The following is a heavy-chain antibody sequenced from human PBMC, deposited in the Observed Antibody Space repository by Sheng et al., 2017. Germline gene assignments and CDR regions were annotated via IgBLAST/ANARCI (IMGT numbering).Heavy chain of an antibody. V-gene: IGHV4-39*07. CDR3: ARESPRGAYFFDF. J-gene: IGHJ4*02. D-gene: IGHD3-16*01. Sequence: QLQLQESGPGLVKPSETLSLTCTVSGGSIGTSRYHWAGSASPQGRGWSGLEVAILVGTATTNPSLKSRVTVXLDTSKNQFYLNLTSITATDTAVYFCARESPRGAYFFDFWGQGTLVTVSS. CDR2: AILVGTA. CDR1: GGSIGTSRYH.